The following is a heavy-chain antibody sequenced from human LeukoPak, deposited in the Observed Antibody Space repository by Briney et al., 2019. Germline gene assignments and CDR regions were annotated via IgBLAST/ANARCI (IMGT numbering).Heavy chain of an antibody. CDR3: ATLSPHDYGPGSYCKL. Sequence: GGSLRLSCAASGFTFRSTAMNWVRQAPGKGLEWVSSITGRGSSVYYADPVKGRFTISRDNSKNTLYLQMNSLSAEDTAVYYCATLSPHDYGPGSYCKLWGQGTLVTVSS. CDR2: ITGRGSSV. CDR1: GFTFRSTA. J-gene: IGHJ4*02. V-gene: IGHV3-23*01. D-gene: IGHD3-10*01.